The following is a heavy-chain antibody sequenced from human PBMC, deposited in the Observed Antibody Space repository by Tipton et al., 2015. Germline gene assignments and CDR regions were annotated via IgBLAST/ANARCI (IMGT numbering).Heavy chain of an antibody. D-gene: IGHD4-17*01. Sequence: TLSLTCTVSGGSVSGYWWSWVRQPPGKGLEWVGYISNTGGSNFNPSLKSRLTMSVDTSKNQVSLKLSSVTAADTAVYYCARTTVTNYYYYGMDVWGQGTTVTVSS. CDR2: ISNTGGS. CDR3: ARTTVTNYYYYGMDV. CDR1: GGSVSGYW. V-gene: IGHV4-59*02. J-gene: IGHJ6*02.